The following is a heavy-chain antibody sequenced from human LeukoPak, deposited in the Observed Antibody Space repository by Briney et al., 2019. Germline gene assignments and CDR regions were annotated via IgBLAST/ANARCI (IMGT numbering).Heavy chain of an antibody. CDR1: GFSLSTNGVG. D-gene: IGHD2-21*02. Sequence: SGPTLVNPTQTLTLTCTFSGFSLSTNGVGVGWIRQPPGKALEWLALIYWDDDKRYSPSLKSRLTITKDTSKNQVVLTMTNMDPVDTATYYCAHTGSLGVVTAIPVYWGQGTLVIVSS. CDR3: AHTGSLGVVTAIPVY. CDR2: IYWDDDK. J-gene: IGHJ4*02. V-gene: IGHV2-5*02.